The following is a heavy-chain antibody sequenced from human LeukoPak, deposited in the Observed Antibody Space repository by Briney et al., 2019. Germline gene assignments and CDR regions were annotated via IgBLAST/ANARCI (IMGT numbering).Heavy chain of an antibody. D-gene: IGHD2-2*01. CDR2: IYTSGST. J-gene: IGHJ6*03. V-gene: IGHV4-61*02. CDR3: ARVRGCSSTSCPRYYYYYMDV. CDR1: GGSISSGSYY. Sequence: SETLSLTCTVSGGSISSGSYYWRWIRQPAGKGLEWVGRIYTSGSTNYNPSLKSRVTISVDTSKNQFSLKLSSVTAADTAVYYCARVRGCSSTSCPRYYYYYMDVWAKGPRSPSP.